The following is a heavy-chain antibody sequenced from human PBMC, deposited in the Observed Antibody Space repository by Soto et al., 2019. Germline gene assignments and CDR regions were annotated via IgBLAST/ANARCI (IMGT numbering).Heavy chain of an antibody. CDR1: GYTFTSYG. Sequence: AASVKVSCKASGYTFTSYGISWVRQAPGQGLEWMGWISAYNGNTNYAQKLQGRVTMTTDTSTSTAYMELRSLRSDDTAVYYCARVWRSIVVVAGSNDYWGQGTLVTVSS. D-gene: IGHD2-2*01. CDR2: ISAYNGNT. J-gene: IGHJ4*02. V-gene: IGHV1-18*04. CDR3: ARVWRSIVVVAGSNDY.